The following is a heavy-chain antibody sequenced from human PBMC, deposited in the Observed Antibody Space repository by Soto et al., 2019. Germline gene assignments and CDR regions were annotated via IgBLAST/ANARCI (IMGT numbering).Heavy chain of an antibody. J-gene: IGHJ4*02. CDR3: ASNPSVAGPFDY. CDR1: GGSISSYY. CDR2: IYYSGST. D-gene: IGHD6-19*01. V-gene: IGHV4-59*01. Sequence: QVQLQESGPGLVKPSETLSLTCTVSGGSISSYYWSWIRQPPGKGLEWIGYIYYSGSTNYNPSLKSRVTISVDTSKNQFSLKLSSVTAADTAVYYCASNPSVAGPFDYWGQGTLVTVSS.